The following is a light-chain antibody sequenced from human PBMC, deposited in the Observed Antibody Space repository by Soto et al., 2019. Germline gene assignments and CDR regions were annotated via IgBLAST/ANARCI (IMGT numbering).Light chain of an antibody. CDR1: QSVSSSY. J-gene: IGKJ1*01. Sequence: EIVVTQSPGTLSLSPGDRATLSCRASQSVSSSYLAWYQQKPGQAPRLLIYGASSRATDIPDRFSGSGSGTDFTLTISRLEPEDFAVYYCQQYGSQGTFGQGTKVEIK. CDR2: GAS. V-gene: IGKV3-20*01. CDR3: QQYGSQGT.